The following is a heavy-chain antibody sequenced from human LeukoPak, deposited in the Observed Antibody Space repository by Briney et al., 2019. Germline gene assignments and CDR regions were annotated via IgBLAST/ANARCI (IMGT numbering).Heavy chain of an antibody. Sequence: KTSETLSLTCTVSGGSISSSSYYWGWIRQPPGKGLEWIGSIYYSGSTYYNPSLKSRVTISVDTSKNQFSLKLSSVTAADTAVYYCARIMVRGVILRFSAFDIWGQGTVVTVSS. CDR3: ARIMVRGVILRFSAFDI. V-gene: IGHV4-39*07. CDR1: GGSISSSSYY. CDR2: IYYSGST. J-gene: IGHJ3*02. D-gene: IGHD3-10*01.